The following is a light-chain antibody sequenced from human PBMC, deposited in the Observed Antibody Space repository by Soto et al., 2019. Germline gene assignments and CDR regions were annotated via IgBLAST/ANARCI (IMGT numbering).Light chain of an antibody. J-gene: IGLJ3*02. CDR1: RSDVGAYNY. CDR2: DVS. V-gene: IGLV2-14*03. Sequence: SALTQPASVSGSPGQSITISCTGTRSDVGAYNYVSWYQQHPGKAPKLMIYDVSNRPSGFSNRFSGSKSGNTASLTISGLQAEDEADYYCSSYASNSAVVFGGGTKLTVL. CDR3: SSYASNSAVV.